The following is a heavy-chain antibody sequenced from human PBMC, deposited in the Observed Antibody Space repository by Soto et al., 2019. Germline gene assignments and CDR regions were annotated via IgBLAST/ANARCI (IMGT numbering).Heavy chain of an antibody. CDR1: GGTFSSYA. J-gene: IGHJ6*02. CDR3: AGGIGLDTDFYYGMDV. CDR2: IIPIFGNA. V-gene: IGHV1-69*05. Sequence: SVKVSCKASGGTFSSYAISWVRQAPGQGLEWMGWIIPIFGNANYAQKFQGRVTITTDESTSTAYMELSSLRSEDTAVYYCAGGIGLDTDFYYGMDVWGQGTPVTVSS. D-gene: IGHD6-13*01.